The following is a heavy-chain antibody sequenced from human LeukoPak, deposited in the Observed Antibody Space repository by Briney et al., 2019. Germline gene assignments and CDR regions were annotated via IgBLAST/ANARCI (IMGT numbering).Heavy chain of an antibody. CDR1: GVSISSFY. Sequence: SETLSLTCTVSGVSISSFYWSWIRQPPGRGLEWIGYIYDSGSTNYNPSPKSRVTISVDTSKNQFSLKLSSVTAADTAVYYCARDTYDILTGYYTGQHPWGQGTLVTVSS. V-gene: IGHV4-59*01. CDR2: IYDSGST. CDR3: ARDTYDILTGYYTGQHP. D-gene: IGHD3-9*01. J-gene: IGHJ5*02.